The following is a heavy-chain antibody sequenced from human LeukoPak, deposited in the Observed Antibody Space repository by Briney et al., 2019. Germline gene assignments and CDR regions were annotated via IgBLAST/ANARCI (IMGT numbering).Heavy chain of an antibody. D-gene: IGHD2-2*01. CDR2: ISSDGNNE. J-gene: IGHJ6*02. V-gene: IGHV3-30-3*01. CDR3: ARGGCSSTSCYVPHPPLPYPYYYTMDV. CDR1: GFSFSRYT. Sequence: PGGSLRLSCAASGFSFSRYTMHWVRQAPGKGLEWVAVISSDGNNEDYADSVKGRFTISRDNSRNTLSLQINSLRPEDTGLFYCARGGCSSTSCYVPHPPLPYPYYYTMDVWGQGTTVTVSS.